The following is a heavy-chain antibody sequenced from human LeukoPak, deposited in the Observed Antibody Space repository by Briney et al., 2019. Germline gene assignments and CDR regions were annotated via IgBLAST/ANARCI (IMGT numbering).Heavy chain of an antibody. Sequence: VQSLPCPSQGSGYSVTSYLISWVREMPGKGLEWMGRIDPSDSYTNYSPSFQGHVTISADKSISTAYLQWSSLKASDTAMYYCARVDTAMALDYWGQGTLVTVSS. CDR1: GYSVTSYL. CDR2: IDPSDSYT. CDR3: ARVDTAMALDY. D-gene: IGHD5-18*01. J-gene: IGHJ4*02. V-gene: IGHV5-10-1*01.